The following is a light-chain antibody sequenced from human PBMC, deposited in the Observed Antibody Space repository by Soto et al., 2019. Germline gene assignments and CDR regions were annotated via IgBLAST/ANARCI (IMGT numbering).Light chain of an antibody. CDR3: QQFKSYPIT. V-gene: IGKV1-9*01. Sequence: DIQLTQSPSFLSASVGDRVTMTCRASQGISSDLAWYQQNPGKAPKLLIYAASTLQNGVPSTFSGSGSGTEFTLTISSLQPEDFGTYYCQQFKSYPITFGQGTRLEI. CDR1: QGISSD. J-gene: IGKJ5*01. CDR2: AAS.